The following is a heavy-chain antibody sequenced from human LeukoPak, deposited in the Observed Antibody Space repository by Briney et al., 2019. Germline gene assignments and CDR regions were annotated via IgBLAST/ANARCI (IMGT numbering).Heavy chain of an antibody. J-gene: IGHJ4*02. CDR2: IKPEGDEK. V-gene: IGHV3-7*01. D-gene: IGHD6-13*01. CDR3: ARGSNWGGDY. CDR1: GFTFSTSW. Sequence: GGSLRLSCVASGFTFSTSWMSWMRQAPGKGLEWVATIKPEGDEKFYVDSVKGRFTFSRDNTKNSLYLQVNSLRDDDTTMYYCARGSNWGGDYWGQGTLVTVSS.